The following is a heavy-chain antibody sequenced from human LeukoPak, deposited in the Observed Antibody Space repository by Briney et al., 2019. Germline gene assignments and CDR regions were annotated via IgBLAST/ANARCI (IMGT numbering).Heavy chain of an antibody. CDR3: ARVRGVATTKRTFFDT. CDR2: TYYRSKWYN. D-gene: IGHD6-13*01. J-gene: IGHJ5*02. Sequence: SQTLSLTCAISGDSVSSDNAAWNWIRQSPSRGLEWLGRTYYRSKWYNDYARSVKSRITTNADTSKNRFSLQLNSVTPEDTAVYYCARVRGVATTKRTFFDTWGQGTRVTVSS. V-gene: IGHV6-1*01. CDR1: GDSVSSDNAA.